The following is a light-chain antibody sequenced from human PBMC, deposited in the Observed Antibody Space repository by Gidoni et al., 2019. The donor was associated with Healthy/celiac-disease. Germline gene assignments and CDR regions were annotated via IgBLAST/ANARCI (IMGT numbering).Light chain of an antibody. CDR2: GNN. J-gene: IGLJ3*02. V-gene: IGLV1-47*01. CDR1: SSNIGDYS. CDR3: TSWDDSLSGRV. Sequence: QSVLTQPPSASGTPGQRVTISYSGSSSNIGDYSVYWYQPLPGTAPKLLIYGNNQRPSGVPDRFSGSKSGTSASLAISGLRSEDEADYYCTSWDDSLSGRVFGGGTKLTVL.